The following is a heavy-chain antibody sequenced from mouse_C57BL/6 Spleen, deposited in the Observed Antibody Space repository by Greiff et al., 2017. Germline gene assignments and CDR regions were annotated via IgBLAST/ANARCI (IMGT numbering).Heavy chain of an antibody. CDR3: ARSCYSNYDYYAMDY. Sequence: QVQLQQSGPELVKPGASVKISCKASGYAFSSSWMNWVKQRPGKGLEWIGRIYPGDGDTNYNGKFKGKATLTADKSSSTAYMQLSSLTSEDSAVYFCARSCYSNYDYYAMDYWGQGTSVTVSS. D-gene: IGHD2-5*01. CDR2: IYPGDGDT. J-gene: IGHJ4*01. CDR1: GYAFSSSW. V-gene: IGHV1-82*01.